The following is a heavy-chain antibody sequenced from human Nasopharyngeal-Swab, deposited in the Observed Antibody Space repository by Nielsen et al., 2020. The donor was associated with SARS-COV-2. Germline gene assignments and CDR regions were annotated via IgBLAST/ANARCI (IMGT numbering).Heavy chain of an antibody. J-gene: IGHJ4*02. Sequence: VRQMPGKGLEWIGIIYPGDSDTRYSPSFQGQVTISADKPISTAYLQWSSLKASDAAMYYCARHFRGTYYYDSSGYTPLDYWGQGARVT. CDR2: IYPGDSDT. CDR3: ARHFRGTYYYDSSGYTPLDY. D-gene: IGHD3-22*01. V-gene: IGHV5-51*01.